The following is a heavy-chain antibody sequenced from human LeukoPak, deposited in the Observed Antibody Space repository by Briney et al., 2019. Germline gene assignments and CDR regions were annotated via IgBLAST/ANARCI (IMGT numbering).Heavy chain of an antibody. CDR2: IYTSGST. CDR1: GGSFSGYY. J-gene: IGHJ4*02. D-gene: IGHD2-15*01. Sequence: SETLSLTCAVYGGSFSGYYWSWIWQPAGKGLEWIGRIYTSGSTNYNPSLKSRVTISVDTSKNQFSLKLSSVTATDTAVYYCARKVCSGGSCYNDYWGQGTLVTVSS. V-gene: IGHV4-59*10. CDR3: ARKVCSGGSCYNDY.